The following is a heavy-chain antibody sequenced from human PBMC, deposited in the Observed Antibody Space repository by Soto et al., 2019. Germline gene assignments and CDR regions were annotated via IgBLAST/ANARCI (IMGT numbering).Heavy chain of an antibody. J-gene: IGHJ4*02. V-gene: IGHV4-31*03. CDR3: ARKQAGFFYGIDY. CDR1: GGSISTGGYY. D-gene: IGHD3-3*01. Sequence: SETLSLTCTVSGGSISTGGYYWSWIRQYPGKGLEWLGYIDGSGYTFYNPSLQSRLTLSMDTSKNQFSLKLSSATAADTAVYFCARKQAGFFYGIDYWGQGTLVTVSS. CDR2: IDGSGYT.